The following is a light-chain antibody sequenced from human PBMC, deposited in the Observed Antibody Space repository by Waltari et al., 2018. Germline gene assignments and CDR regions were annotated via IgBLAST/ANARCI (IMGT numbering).Light chain of an antibody. CDR3: QTWGTGIWV. J-gene: IGLJ3*02. Sequence: QLVLTQSPSASAPLGASVSLTCTLSSGHSYYAIAWHQQQPQKGPRYLMKVNSDGSHTKGDGIPDRFSGSSSGAERYLTISSLQSEDAADYYCQTWGTGIWVFGGGTKLTVL. V-gene: IGLV4-69*01. CDR1: SGHSYYA. CDR2: VNSDGSH.